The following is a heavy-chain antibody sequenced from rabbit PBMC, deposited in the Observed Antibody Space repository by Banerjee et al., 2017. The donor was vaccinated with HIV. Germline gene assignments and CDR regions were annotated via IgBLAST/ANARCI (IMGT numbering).Heavy chain of an antibody. V-gene: IGHV1S40*01. D-gene: IGHD4-2*01. J-gene: IGHJ6*01. CDR1: GFDFSSYDY. Sequence: QSLEESGGGLVKPGGTLTLTCTVSGFDFSSYDYMCWVRQAPGKGLEWIGCINSGSGSAYYASWTQGRLTISKTSSTTVTLQMTSLTVADTATYFCARWAAGINIDLWGPGTLVTVS. CDR2: INSGSGSA. CDR3: ARWAAGINIDL.